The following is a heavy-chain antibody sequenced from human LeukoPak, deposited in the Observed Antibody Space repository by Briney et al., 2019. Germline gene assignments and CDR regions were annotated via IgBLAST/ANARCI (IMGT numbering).Heavy chain of an antibody. J-gene: IGHJ4*02. Sequence: TGRSLRLSCAASGFTFSRYWMTWVRQAPGKGLEWVANIKQDGSEKYYVDSVKGRFTISRDNAKNSLYLQMNSLRAEDTAVYYCARDPPRYYYGSGRSYYFDYWGQGTLVTVSS. CDR2: IKQDGSEK. V-gene: IGHV3-7*01. CDR3: ARDPPRYYYGSGRSYYFDY. CDR1: GFTFSRYW. D-gene: IGHD3-10*01.